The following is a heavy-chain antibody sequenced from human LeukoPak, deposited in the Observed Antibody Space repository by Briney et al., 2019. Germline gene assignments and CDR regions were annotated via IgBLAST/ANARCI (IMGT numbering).Heavy chain of an antibody. J-gene: IGHJ4*02. V-gene: IGHV4-34*01. CDR3: ARGRSSGWFPFWY. D-gene: IGHD6-19*01. Sequence: NTSETLSLTCAVYGGSFSGYYWSWIRQPPGKGLEWIGEINHSGSTNYNPSLKSRVSISVDTSKNQFSLKLTSVTAADTAVYYCARGRSSGWFPFWYWGQGTLVTVSS. CDR2: INHSGST. CDR1: GGSFSGYY.